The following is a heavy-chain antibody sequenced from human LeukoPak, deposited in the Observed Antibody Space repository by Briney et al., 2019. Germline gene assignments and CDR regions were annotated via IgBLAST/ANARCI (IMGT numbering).Heavy chain of an antibody. J-gene: IGHJ6*03. D-gene: IGHD2-15*01. CDR3: AGGSGEDYYYYYMDV. CDR1: GGSISSYY. V-gene: IGHV4-59*01. Sequence: SETLSLTCTVSGGSISSYYWSWIRQPPGKGLEWIGYIYYSGSTNYNPSLKSRVTISVDTSKNQFSLKLSSVTAADTAVYYCAGGSGEDYYYYYMDVWGKGTTVTVSS. CDR2: IYYSGST.